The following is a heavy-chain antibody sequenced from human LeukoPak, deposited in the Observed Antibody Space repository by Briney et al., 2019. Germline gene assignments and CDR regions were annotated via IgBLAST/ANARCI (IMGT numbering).Heavy chain of an antibody. J-gene: IGHJ4*02. Sequence: KPSETLSLTCTVSGGSISSYYWSWIRQPAGKGLEWIGRIYTSGSTNYNPSLKSRVTMSVDTSKNQFSLKLSSVTAADTAVYYCARERAGVGSYYEGVVDYWGQGTLVTVSS. CDR3: ARERAGVGSYYEGVVDY. D-gene: IGHD1-26*01. V-gene: IGHV4-4*07. CDR1: GGSISSYY. CDR2: IYTSGST.